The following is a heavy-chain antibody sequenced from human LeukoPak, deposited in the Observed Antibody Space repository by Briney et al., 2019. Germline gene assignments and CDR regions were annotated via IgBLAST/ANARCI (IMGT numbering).Heavy chain of an antibody. J-gene: IGHJ4*02. CDR2: ISGSGGST. CDR1: GFTFNNYA. CDR3: AKAGGTRITMIVVVKYYFDY. Sequence: GGSLRLSCAASGFTFNNYAMSWVRQAPGKGLEWVSAISGSGGSTYYADSVKGRFTISRDNSKNTLYLQMNSLRAEDTAVYYCAKAGGTRITMIVVVKYYFDYWGQGTLVTVSS. V-gene: IGHV3-23*01. D-gene: IGHD3-22*01.